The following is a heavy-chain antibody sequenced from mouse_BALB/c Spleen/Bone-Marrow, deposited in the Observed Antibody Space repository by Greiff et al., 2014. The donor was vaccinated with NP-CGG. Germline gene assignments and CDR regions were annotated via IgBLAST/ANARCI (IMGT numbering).Heavy chain of an antibody. CDR3: ASCRYGWYSDV. CDR1: GFNIKDTY. D-gene: IGHD2-14*01. Sequence: EVQLQESGAELVKPGASVKLSCTASGFNIKDTYLHWVKQRPEQGLDWIGRIDPAIFTKYDPKFQGKATITADTSSNTAYLHLSSLTSEDTAVYYWASCRYGWYSDVWGAGTTVTVSS. V-gene: IGHV14-3*02. CDR2: IDPAIFT. J-gene: IGHJ1*01.